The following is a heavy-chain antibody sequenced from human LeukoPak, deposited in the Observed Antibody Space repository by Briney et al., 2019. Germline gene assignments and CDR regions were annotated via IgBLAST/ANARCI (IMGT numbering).Heavy chain of an antibody. CDR1: GGSFSGYY. J-gene: IGHJ5*02. CDR3: ASLTTENWFDP. V-gene: IGHV4-34*01. CDR2: INHSGST. Sequence: KPSETLSLTCAVYGGSFSGYYWSWIRQPPGKGLEWIGEINHSGSTNYNPSLKSRVTISVDTSKNQFSLKLSSVTAADTAVYYCASLTTENWFDPWGQGTLVTVSS. D-gene: IGHD1-14*01.